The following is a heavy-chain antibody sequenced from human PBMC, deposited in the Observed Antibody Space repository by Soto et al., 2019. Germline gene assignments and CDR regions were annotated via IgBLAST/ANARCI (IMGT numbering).Heavy chain of an antibody. D-gene: IGHD2-2*01. V-gene: IGHV1-2*04. CDR3: ARGRSGYCSSTSCSSPYAFDI. CDR1: GYTFTGYY. CDR2: INPNSGGT. J-gene: IGHJ3*02. Sequence: GASVKVSCKASGYTFTGYYMHWVRQAPGQGLEWMGWINPNSGGTNYAQKFQGWVTMTRDTSISTAYMELSRLRSDDTAVYYCARGRSGYCSSTSCSSPYAFDIWGQGTMVTVSS.